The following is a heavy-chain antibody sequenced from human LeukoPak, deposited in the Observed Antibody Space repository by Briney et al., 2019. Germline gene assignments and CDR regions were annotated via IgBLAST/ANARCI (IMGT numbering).Heavy chain of an antibody. CDR2: ISAYNGNT. CDR1: GYTFTSYG. J-gene: IGHJ4*02. CDR3: ARVSDSSGWSFFDY. D-gene: IGHD6-19*01. V-gene: IGHV1-18*01. Sequence: ASVKVSCKASGYTFTSYGISWVRQAPGQGLEWMGWISAYNGNTNYAQKLQGRVTMTTDTSTGTAYMELRSLRSDDTAVYYCARVSDSSGWSFFDYWGQGTLVTVSS.